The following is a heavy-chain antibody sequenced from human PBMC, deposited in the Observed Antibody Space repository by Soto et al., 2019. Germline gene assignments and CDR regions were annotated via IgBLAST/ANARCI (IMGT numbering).Heavy chain of an antibody. D-gene: IGHD3-9*01. Sequence: EVQLVESGGGLVKPGGSLRLSCAASGFIFSNAWMSWVRQAPGKGLEWVGRIKSKTDGGTTDYAAPVKGRFTISRDDSKNTLYLQMNSLKTEDTAVYYCTTDLRYFDWSQYYFDYWGQGTLVTVSS. V-gene: IGHV3-15*01. J-gene: IGHJ4*02. CDR3: TTDLRYFDWSQYYFDY. CDR1: GFIFSNAW. CDR2: IKSKTDGGTT.